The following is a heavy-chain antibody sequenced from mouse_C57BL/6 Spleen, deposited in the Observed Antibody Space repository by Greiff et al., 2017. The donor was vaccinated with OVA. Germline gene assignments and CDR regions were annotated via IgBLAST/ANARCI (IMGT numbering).Heavy chain of an antibody. J-gene: IGHJ4*01. CDR2: LSSGGDYI. CDR3: TRVDYYGLYYYAMDY. V-gene: IGHV5-9-1*02. D-gene: IGHD2-1*01. CDR1: GFTFSSYA. Sequence: EVQGVESGEGLVKPGGSLKLSCAASGFTFSSYAMSWVRQTPEKRLEWVAYLSSGGDYIYYADTVKGRFTISRDNARNTLYLQMSSLKSEDTAMYYCTRVDYYGLYYYAMDYWGQGTSVTVSS.